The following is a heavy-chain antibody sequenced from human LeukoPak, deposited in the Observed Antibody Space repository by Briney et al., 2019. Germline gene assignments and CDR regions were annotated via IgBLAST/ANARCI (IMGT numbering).Heavy chain of an antibody. CDR1: GGTFSSYT. Sequence: SVKVSCKASGGTFSSYTISWVRQAPGQGLEWMGRIIPILGIANYAQKFQGRVTITADKSTSTAYMELSSLRSEDTAVYYCARGQGINYYDSSGYPQTPSPFDYWGQGTLVTVSS. V-gene: IGHV1-69*02. D-gene: IGHD3-22*01. J-gene: IGHJ4*02. CDR2: IIPILGIA. CDR3: ARGQGINYYDSSGYPQTPSPFDY.